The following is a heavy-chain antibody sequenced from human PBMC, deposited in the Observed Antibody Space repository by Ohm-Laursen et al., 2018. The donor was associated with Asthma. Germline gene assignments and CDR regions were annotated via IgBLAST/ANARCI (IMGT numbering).Heavy chain of an antibody. V-gene: IGHV4-39*07. CDR3: ARGTFYYESTGYYFFDH. CDR1: GGSISSSSYY. CDR2: IYYSGIT. Sequence: SETLSLTCSVSGGSISSSSYYWGWIRQPPGKGLEWIGSIYYSGITYSNPSLRSRVSISVDTSKNQFSLKLSPVTAADTAVYYCARGTFYYESTGYYFFDHWGQGALVTVSS. J-gene: IGHJ4*02. D-gene: IGHD3-22*01.